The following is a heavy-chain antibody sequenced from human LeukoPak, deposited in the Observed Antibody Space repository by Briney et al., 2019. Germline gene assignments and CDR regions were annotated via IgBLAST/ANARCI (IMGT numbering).Heavy chain of an antibody. CDR3: AHRRVVTAIQSPFDY. Sequence: SGPTLVKPTQTLTLTCTFSGFSLSTNGVGVGWIRQPPGKALERIALIYWNDDKRYSPSLKSRLTITKDTSKNQVVLTMTNMDPVDTATYYCAHRRVVTAIQSPFDYWGQGTLVTVSS. J-gene: IGHJ4*02. V-gene: IGHV2-5*01. CDR1: GFSLSTNGVG. CDR2: IYWNDDK. D-gene: IGHD2-21*02.